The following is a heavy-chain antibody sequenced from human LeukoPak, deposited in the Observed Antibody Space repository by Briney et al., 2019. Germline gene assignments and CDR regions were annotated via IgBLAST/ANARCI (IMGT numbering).Heavy chain of an antibody. CDR1: GDSVSRSDSY. J-gene: IGHJ1*01. V-gene: IGHV4-39*01. CDR2: IYYSGRT. Sequence: PSETLSLTCSVSGDSVSRSDSYWDWIRQPPGKGLEWIGTIYYSGRTYYSPSITSRVTMSVDPSNNQFTLKLRSVTAADTAVYSCARRRYYDGSGYLEWGQGTLLSVSS. CDR3: ARRRYYDGSGYLE. D-gene: IGHD3-22*01.